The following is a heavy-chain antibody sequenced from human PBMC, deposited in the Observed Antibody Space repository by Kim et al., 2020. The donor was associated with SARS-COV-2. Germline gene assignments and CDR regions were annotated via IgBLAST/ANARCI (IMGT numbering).Heavy chain of an antibody. CDR3: ARNHYDILTGTPNAFDI. Sequence: LKSRVTISVDPSKNQFSLKLSSVTAADTAVYYCARNHYDILTGTPNAFDIWGQGTMVTVSS. J-gene: IGHJ3*02. V-gene: IGHV4-39*07. D-gene: IGHD3-9*01.